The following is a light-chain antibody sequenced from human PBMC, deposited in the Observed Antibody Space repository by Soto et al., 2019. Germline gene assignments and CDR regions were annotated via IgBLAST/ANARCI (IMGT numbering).Light chain of an antibody. CDR3: QQYNNWQYN. V-gene: IGKV3-15*01. CDR1: QSVTSN. J-gene: IGKJ2*01. Sequence: EIVMTQSPATLSVSPGESATLSCRASQSVTSNLAWYQHKPGQAPMLLIYGASTRATGIPARFSGSGSGTEFTLTISSPQSVDFAVYDCQQYNNWQYNFGQGNTLESK. CDR2: GAS.